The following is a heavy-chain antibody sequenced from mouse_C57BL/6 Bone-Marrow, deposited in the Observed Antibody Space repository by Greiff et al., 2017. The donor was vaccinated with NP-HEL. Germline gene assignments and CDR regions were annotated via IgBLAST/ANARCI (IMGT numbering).Heavy chain of an antibody. Sequence: LQQPGAELVKPGASVKLSCKASGYTFTSYWMHWVKQRPGQGLEWIGMIHPNSGSTNYNEKFKRKATLTVDKSSSTAYMQLSSLTSEDSAVYYCARDDYDWFAYWGQGTLVTVSA. J-gene: IGHJ3*01. CDR1: GYTFTSYW. D-gene: IGHD2-4*01. CDR3: ARDDYDWFAY. CDR2: IHPNSGST. V-gene: IGHV1-64*01.